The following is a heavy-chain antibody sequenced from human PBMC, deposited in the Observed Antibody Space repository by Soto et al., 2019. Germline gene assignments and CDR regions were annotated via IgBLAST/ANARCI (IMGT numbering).Heavy chain of an antibody. CDR2: ISAHNGNT. J-gene: IGHJ4*02. CDR3: ARGRYGDY. CDR1: GYGITTYG. Sequence: QVHLVQSGAEVKKPGASVKVSCKGSGYGITTYGITWVRQAPGQGLEWMAWISAHNGNTNYAQKLQGRVTVTRDTSTSTAYMELRSLRSDDTAVYYCARGRYGDYCGQGALVTVSS. D-gene: IGHD1-1*01. V-gene: IGHV1-18*01.